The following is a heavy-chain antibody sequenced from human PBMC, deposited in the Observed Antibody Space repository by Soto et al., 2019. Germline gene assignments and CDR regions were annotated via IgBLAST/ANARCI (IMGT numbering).Heavy chain of an antibody. J-gene: IGHJ5*01. CDR1: GGSISGDYY. CDR2: VYHTGST. V-gene: IGHV4-30-4*01. Sequence: SETLSLTCTVSGGSISGDYYWNWIRQAPGKGLEWTGYVYHTGSTYHNPSLKSRGSISVDTSNNQFSLKLSSVTAADTAVYFCAREPYDITGNRIDSWGQGXPVTVYS. D-gene: IGHD3-22*01. CDR3: AREPYDITGNRIDS.